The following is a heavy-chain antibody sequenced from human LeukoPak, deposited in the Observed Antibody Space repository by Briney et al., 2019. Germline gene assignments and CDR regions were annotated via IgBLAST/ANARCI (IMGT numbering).Heavy chain of an antibody. CDR1: GFTFDDYA. CDR2: ISWNSGSI. Sequence: PGRSLRLSCAASGFTFDDYAMHWARHAPGEGREGGSCISWNSGSIIYADSVKGRFTISRDNAKNSLYLQMNSLRAEDTALYYCAKDVRSPSAFDIWGQGTMVTVSS. J-gene: IGHJ3*02. CDR3: AKDVRSPSAFDI. V-gene: IGHV3-9*01.